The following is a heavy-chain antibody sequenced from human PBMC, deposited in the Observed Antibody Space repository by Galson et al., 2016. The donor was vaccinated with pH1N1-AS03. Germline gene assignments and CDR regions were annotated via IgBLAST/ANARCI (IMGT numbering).Heavy chain of an antibody. CDR1: GYTFTNYA. CDR3: ARARTTATKGEIGF. CDR2: INPNTGNP. J-gene: IGHJ4*02. D-gene: IGHD4-11*01. Sequence: SCKASGYTFTNYALNWVRQAPGQGLEWMGWINPNTGNPTYAQGFTGRFVFSSDRSVSPAYLQISSLKAEDTAVYYCARARTTATKGEIGFWGQGTLVTVSS. V-gene: IGHV7-4-1*02.